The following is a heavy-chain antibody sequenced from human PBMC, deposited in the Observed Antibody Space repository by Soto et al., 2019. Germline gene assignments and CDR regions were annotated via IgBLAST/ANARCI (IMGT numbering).Heavy chain of an antibody. J-gene: IGHJ6*03. CDR3: SRAGYCCFDHSLSRGLEYYYYYYMDV. Sequence: PSETLSLTCTASGGSISSGGYYWSWIRQHPGKGLEWIGYIYYSGSTYYNPSLKSRVTISVDTSKNQFSLKLSSVTAADTAVYYLSRAGYCCFDHSLSRGLEYYYYYYMDVWGKGTTVTVSS. V-gene: IGHV4-31*03. D-gene: IGHD2-15*01. CDR1: GGSISSGGYY. CDR2: IYYSGST.